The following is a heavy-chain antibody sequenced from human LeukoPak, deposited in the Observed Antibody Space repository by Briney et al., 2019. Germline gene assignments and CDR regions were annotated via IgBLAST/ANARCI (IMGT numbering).Heavy chain of an antibody. CDR1: GFTFSSCA. CDR3: AKGRLDGMGLLDY. CDR2: ITGSGGST. D-gene: IGHD5-24*01. V-gene: IGHV3-23*01. J-gene: IGHJ4*02. Sequence: GGSLRLSSAASGFTFSSCAMNWVRQAPGKGLEWVSVITGSGGSTYYADSVKGRFTISRDNSKNTLSLQMNSLRAEDTAVYYCAKGRLDGMGLLDYWGQGTLVTVSS.